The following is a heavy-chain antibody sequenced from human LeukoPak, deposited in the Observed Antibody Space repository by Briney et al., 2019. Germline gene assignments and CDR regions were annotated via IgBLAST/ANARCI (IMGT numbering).Heavy chain of an antibody. CDR3: AAESSGSREPYYFDY. CDR1: GFTFSSYA. CDR2: ISGSGGST. V-gene: IGHV3-23*01. D-gene: IGHD1-26*01. Sequence: GGSLRLSCAASGFTFSSYAMSWVRQAPGKGLEWVSAISGSGGSTYYADSVKGRFTISRDNSKNTLYLQMNSLRAEDTAAYYCAAESSGSREPYYFDYWGQGTLVTVSS. J-gene: IGHJ4*02.